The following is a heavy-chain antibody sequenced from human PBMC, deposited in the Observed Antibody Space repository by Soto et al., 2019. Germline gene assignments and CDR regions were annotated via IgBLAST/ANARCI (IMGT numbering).Heavy chain of an antibody. CDR1: GGSISSGGYY. J-gene: IGHJ4*02. V-gene: IGHV4-31*03. CDR3: ARDLRLDS. CDR2: IYQSGTP. D-gene: IGHD2-21*02. Sequence: QVQLQESGPGLVKPSDTLSLTCTVSGGSISSGGYYWNWIRQYPGKGLEWIAYIYQSGTPYYNPSLKSRATISIDRSKNQFSLMLDSVTAADPAVYYCARDLRLDSWGPGTLVTVSS.